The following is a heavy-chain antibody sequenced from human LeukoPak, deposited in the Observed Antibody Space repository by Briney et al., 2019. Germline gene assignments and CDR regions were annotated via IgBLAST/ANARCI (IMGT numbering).Heavy chain of an antibody. CDR3: ARPNITSYYDSRGYDAFDV. V-gene: IGHV5-51*01. CDR1: GXKFNAYC. D-gene: IGHD3-22*01. Sequence: GESLKISFKGSGXKFNAYCIAWVRQMPGKALEWMRIIYPDDSDTRYSPSFQGQVTISADKSVSIAYLQWSSLKASDTAMYYCARPNITSYYDSRGYDAFDVWGQGTMVIVSS. CDR2: IYPDDSDT. J-gene: IGHJ3*01.